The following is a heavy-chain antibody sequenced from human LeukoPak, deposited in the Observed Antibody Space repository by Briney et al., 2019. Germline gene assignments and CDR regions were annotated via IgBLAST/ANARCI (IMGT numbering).Heavy chain of an antibody. CDR2: ISGSGGST. D-gene: IGHD3-3*01. Sequence: GGSLRLSCAASGFTFSSYAMSWVRQAPGKGLEWVSAISGSGGSTYYADSVKGRFTISRDNSKNTLYLQMNSLRAEDTAVYYCARASYYDFWSGYPEQNFDYWGQGTLVTVSS. CDR1: GFTFSSYA. V-gene: IGHV3-23*01. CDR3: ARASYYDFWSGYPEQNFDY. J-gene: IGHJ4*02.